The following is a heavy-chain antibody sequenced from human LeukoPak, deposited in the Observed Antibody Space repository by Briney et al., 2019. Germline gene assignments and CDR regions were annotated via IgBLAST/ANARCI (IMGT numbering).Heavy chain of an antibody. CDR3: AKEVYYYDSSRYSTQYFQH. Sequence: GGSLRLSCAASGFTFSSYAMSWVRQAPVKGLEWVSAISGSGGSTYYADAVKGRFTISRDNSKNTLYLQMNSLRAEDTAVYYCAKEVYYYDSSRYSTQYFQHWGQGTLVTVSS. CDR2: ISGSGGST. CDR1: GFTFSSYA. D-gene: IGHD3-22*01. V-gene: IGHV3-23*01. J-gene: IGHJ1*01.